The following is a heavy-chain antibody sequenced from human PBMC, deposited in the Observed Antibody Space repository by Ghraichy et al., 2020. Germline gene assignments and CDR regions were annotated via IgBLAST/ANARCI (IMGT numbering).Heavy chain of an antibody. D-gene: IGHD3-10*01. CDR1: GGSISSGSYY. CDR3: ARERVRGPENYFDY. J-gene: IGHJ4*02. CDR2: IYTSGST. V-gene: IGHV4-61*02. Sequence: TLSLTCTVSGGSISSGSYYWSWIRQPAGKGLEWIGRIYTSGSTNYNPSLKSRVTMSVDTSKNQFSLKLSSVTAADTAVYYGARERVRGPENYFDYWGQGTLVTVSS.